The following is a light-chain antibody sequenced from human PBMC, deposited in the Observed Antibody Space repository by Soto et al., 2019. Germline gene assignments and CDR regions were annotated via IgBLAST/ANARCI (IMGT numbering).Light chain of an antibody. CDR1: QSVLYNSNNKNY. V-gene: IGKV4-1*01. Sequence: DIVMTQSPDSLAVSLGERATINCKSSQSVLYNSNNKNYLAWYQQKPGQPPKLLIYWASTRDSGVPDRFSGSGSGTDFTLTISSLQAEDVAVYYCQQYYSTLITFGQGTRLEIK. CDR2: WAS. J-gene: IGKJ5*01. CDR3: QQYYSTLIT.